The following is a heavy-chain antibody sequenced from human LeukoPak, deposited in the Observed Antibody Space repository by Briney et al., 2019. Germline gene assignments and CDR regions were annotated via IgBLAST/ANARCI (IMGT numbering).Heavy chain of an antibody. CDR1: GFTFSSYS. V-gene: IGHV3-21*01. CDR3: ARLRRNSDRSGFYYYYDY. Sequence: GGSLRLSCAASGFTFSSYSFNWVRQAPGKGLEWVSSINTVGTYIYYEASVRGRLTISSDNAENSLWLQMNSLRAEDSAVYYCARLRRNSDRSGFYYYYDYWGQGTLVTVSS. J-gene: IGHJ4*02. CDR2: INTVGTYI. D-gene: IGHD3-22*01.